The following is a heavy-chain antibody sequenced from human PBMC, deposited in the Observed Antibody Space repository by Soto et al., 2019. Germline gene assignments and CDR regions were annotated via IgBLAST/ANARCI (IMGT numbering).Heavy chain of an antibody. CDR1: GFTFRNHA. V-gene: IGHV3-30-3*01. CDR3: ARDRSDHRLYYHYYGMDV. D-gene: IGHD3-3*01. CDR2: ISYDGTKT. J-gene: IGHJ6*02. Sequence: QVQVVESGGGAVQPGRTLRLSCAAYGFTFRNHAMHWVRQAPGKGLEWLAAISYDGTKTYHADSVKGRFTISRDNYKNVLYLQMSGLRVDDTAIYYCARDRSDHRLYYHYYGMDVWGRGTTVAVSS.